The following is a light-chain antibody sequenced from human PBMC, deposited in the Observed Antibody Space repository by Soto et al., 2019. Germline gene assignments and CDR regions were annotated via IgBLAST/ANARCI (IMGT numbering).Light chain of an antibody. CDR1: QSVSSD. CDR3: QQYHDWPPIT. J-gene: IGKJ3*01. V-gene: IGKV3-15*01. CDR2: GAS. Sequence: EIVMTQSPDTLSVSPGEGVTLSCRASQSVSSDLAWYQQKPGQSPRLPMYGASTRATDIPARFSGGGSGTEFTLTISSLQSEDVAIYYCQQYHDWPPITFGPGTKVEIK.